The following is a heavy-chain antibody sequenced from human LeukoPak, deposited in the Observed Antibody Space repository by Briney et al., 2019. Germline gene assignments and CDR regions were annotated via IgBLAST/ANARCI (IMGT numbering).Heavy chain of an antibody. CDR1: GFTFSSYA. CDR2: ISYDGSNK. CDR3: ARSEHIVVVTSTPASY. V-gene: IGHV3-30-3*01. J-gene: IGHJ4*02. D-gene: IGHD2-21*02. Sequence: GGSLRLSCAASGFTFSSYAMHWVRQAPGKGLEWVAVISYDGSNKYYADSVKGRFTISRDNSKNTVFMEMNSLKPEDTALYYCARSEHIVVVTSTPASYWGQGTLVTVSS.